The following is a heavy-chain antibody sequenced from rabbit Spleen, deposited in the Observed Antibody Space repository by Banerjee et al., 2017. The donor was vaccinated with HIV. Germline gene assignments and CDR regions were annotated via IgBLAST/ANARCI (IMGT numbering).Heavy chain of an antibody. D-gene: IGHD5-1*01. Sequence: VESGGGLVKPGASLSLTCTASRFSFSSGYDMCWVRQAPGKALEWIGCIYTGGSGATYYARWAKGRFTISKTSSTTVTLQMTSLTAADTATYICARDLVTVIGWNFNLWGPGTLVTVS. CDR2: IYTGGSGAT. CDR1: RFSFSSGYD. V-gene: IGHV1S40*01. CDR3: ARDLVTVIGWNFNL. J-gene: IGHJ4*01.